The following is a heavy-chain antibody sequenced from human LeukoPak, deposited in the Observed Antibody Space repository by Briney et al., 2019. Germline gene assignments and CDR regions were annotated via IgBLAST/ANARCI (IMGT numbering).Heavy chain of an antibody. CDR1: GGSISSYY. CDR3: ARGPPPYYYGSGSPTPFDY. D-gene: IGHD3-10*01. V-gene: IGHV4-59*01. CDR2: IYYSGST. J-gene: IGHJ4*02. Sequence: SETLSLTCTVSGGSISSYYWSWIRQPPGKGLEWIGYIYYSGSTNYNPSLKSRVTISVDTSKNQFSLKLSSVTAADTAVYYCARGPPPYYYGSGSPTPFDYWGQGTLVTVSS.